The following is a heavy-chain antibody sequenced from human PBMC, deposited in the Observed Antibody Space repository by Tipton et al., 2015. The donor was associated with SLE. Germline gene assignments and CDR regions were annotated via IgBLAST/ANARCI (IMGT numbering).Heavy chain of an antibody. CDR1: GYSINNGFY. V-gene: IGHV4-38-2*02. Sequence: TLSLTCTVSGYSINNGFYWGWIRQPPGKGLEWIGIIYHSGTTYYNPSLKSRVTISVDTSKNQFSLRLSSVIAADTAMYYCARDLYDFWSGYAPSGAMDVWGKGTTVTVSS. CDR3: ARDLYDFWSGYAPSGAMDV. J-gene: IGHJ6*03. D-gene: IGHD3-3*01. CDR2: IYHSGTT.